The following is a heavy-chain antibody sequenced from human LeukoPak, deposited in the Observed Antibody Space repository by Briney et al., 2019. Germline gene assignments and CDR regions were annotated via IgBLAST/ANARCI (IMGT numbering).Heavy chain of an antibody. CDR3: AKDDKDGSGSYYNNWFDP. D-gene: IGHD3-10*01. J-gene: IGHJ5*02. Sequence: GGSLRLSCAASGFTFSNYGMHWVRQAPGKGLEWVAVISYDGSNKYYADSVKGRFTISRDNSKNTLYLQMNSLRAEDTAVYYCAKDDKDGSGSYYNNWFDPWGQGTLVTVSS. CDR1: GFTFSNYG. CDR2: ISYDGSNK. V-gene: IGHV3-30*18.